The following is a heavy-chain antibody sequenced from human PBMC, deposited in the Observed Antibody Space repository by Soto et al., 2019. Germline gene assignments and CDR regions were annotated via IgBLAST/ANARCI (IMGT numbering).Heavy chain of an antibody. CDR1: GFTFSSYT. D-gene: IGHD3-3*01. Sequence: QVQLVESGGGVVQPGKSLRLSCAASGFTFSSYTMHWVRQAPGKGLEWVALISYDGHIVYYADSAKGRSTISRDNSKNTLYLQLNSLRAEDTAFYYCARGPYDFWSGYVADAFDIWGQGTVVTVSS. CDR2: ISYDGHIV. CDR3: ARGPYDFWSGYVADAFDI. J-gene: IGHJ3*02. V-gene: IGHV3-30*03.